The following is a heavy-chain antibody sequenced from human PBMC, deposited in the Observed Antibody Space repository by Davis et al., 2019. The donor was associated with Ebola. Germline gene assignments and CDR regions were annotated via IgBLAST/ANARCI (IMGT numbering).Heavy chain of an antibody. J-gene: IGHJ6*02. CDR2: IWYDGSNK. V-gene: IGHV3-33*01. D-gene: IGHD3-3*01. CDR1: GFTFSSYG. CDR3: ARVYYDFWSGYYFVSSIYYYGMDV. Sequence: GESLKISCAASGFTFSSYGMHWVRQAPGKGLEWVAVIWYDGSNKYYADSVKGRFTISRDNSKNTLYLQMNSLRAEDTAVYYCARVYYDFWSGYYFVSSIYYYGMDVWGQGTTVTVSS.